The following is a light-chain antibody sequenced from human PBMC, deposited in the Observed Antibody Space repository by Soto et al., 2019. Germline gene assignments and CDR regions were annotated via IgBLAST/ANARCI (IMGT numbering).Light chain of an antibody. J-gene: IGLJ3*02. CDR2: NND. CDR3: AAWDDSLIGFWV. Sequence: QSVLTQPPSASRTPGQRVSFFCSGSRSNIGSNPVSWYQQLPGTAPKLLIYNNDQRPSGVPNRFSGSKSGTTASLAISGLRSEDEADYYCAAWDDSLIGFWVFGGGTKLTVL. CDR1: RSNIGSNP. V-gene: IGLV1-44*01.